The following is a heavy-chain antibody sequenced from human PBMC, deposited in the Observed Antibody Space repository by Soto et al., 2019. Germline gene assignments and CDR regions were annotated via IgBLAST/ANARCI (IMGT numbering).Heavy chain of an antibody. D-gene: IGHD3-22*01. CDR1: GGTFSSFG. V-gene: IGHV1-69*13. J-gene: IGHJ6*02. CDR3: ARSARDYYDTSGFYFYGMDV. CDR2: IIPIFGTA. Sequence: SVKVSCKASGGTFSSFGIIWVRQAPGQGLEWMGGIIPIFGTAYYAQNFQGRVTITADESTTTAYMELSSLRSEDTAMYYCARSARDYYDTSGFYFYGMDVWGQGTTVTVSS.